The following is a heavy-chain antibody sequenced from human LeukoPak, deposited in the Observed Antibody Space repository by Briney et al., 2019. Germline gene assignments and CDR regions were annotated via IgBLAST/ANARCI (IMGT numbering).Heavy chain of an antibody. D-gene: IGHD3-16*01. J-gene: IGHJ4*02. V-gene: IGHV3-15*01. CDR1: GFTFSNAW. CDR3: TTGLTLGY. Sequence: GGSLRLSCAASGFTFSNAWMSWVRQAPGKGLEWVGRIKSKTEGGTTDYAAPVKGRFTISRDDSKNTLYLQMNSLKTEDTAVYYCTTGLTLGYWGQGTLVTVSS. CDR2: IKSKTEGGTT.